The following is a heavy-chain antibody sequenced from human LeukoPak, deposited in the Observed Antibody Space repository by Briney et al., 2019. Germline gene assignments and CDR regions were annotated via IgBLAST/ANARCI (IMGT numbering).Heavy chain of an antibody. CDR2: ISVSGGST. CDR1: GFIFSDYG. Sequence: GGSLRLSCAASGFIFSDYGMNWVRQTPGKGLEWVSVISVSGGSTYYADSVKGRFTISRDNSKNTLYLQMNSLRAEDTAVYYCAKDFCSGGSCYWFDPWGQGTLVTVSS. CDR3: AKDFCSGGSCYWFDP. D-gene: IGHD2-15*01. V-gene: IGHV3-23*01. J-gene: IGHJ5*02.